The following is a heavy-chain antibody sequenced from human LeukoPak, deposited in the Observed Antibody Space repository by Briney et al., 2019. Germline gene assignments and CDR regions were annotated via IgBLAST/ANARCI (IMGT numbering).Heavy chain of an antibody. J-gene: IGHJ4*02. CDR3: SRENGAFSPFGY. CDR2: TYYRSKWYN. D-gene: IGHD2-8*01. V-gene: IGHV6-1*01. Sequence: SQTLSLTCASSGDSVSSNSAAWNWVRQSPSRGLEWLGRTYYRSKWYNDYTLSGKSRITINPDTSKNQFSLSLTSVTAADTAVYYCSRENGAFSPFGYWGQGTLVTVLS. CDR1: GDSVSSNSAA.